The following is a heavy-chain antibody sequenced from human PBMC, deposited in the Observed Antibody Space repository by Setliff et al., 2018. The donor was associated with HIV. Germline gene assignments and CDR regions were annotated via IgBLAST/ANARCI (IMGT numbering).Heavy chain of an antibody. D-gene: IGHD1-7*01. CDR1: GDSLIGFY. CDR2: ISSSGST. J-gene: IGHJ6*03. V-gene: IGHV4-59*01. CDR3: ARGDGTKYYYYYYMDV. Sequence: PSETLSLTCTVSGDSLIGFYWGWIRQPPGEGPEWIGHISSSGSTNYSPSLRSRVTISVDTSKNQFSLKLSSVTAADTAVYYCARGDGTKYYYYYYMDVWGKGTTVTVSS.